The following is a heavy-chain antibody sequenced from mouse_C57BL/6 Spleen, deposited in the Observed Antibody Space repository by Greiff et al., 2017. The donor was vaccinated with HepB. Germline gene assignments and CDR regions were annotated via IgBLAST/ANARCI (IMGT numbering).Heavy chain of an antibody. Sequence: EVQLQQSGPELVKPGASVKISCKASGYSFTGYYMNWVKQSPEKSLEWIGEINPSTGGTTYNQKFKAKATLTVDKSSSTAYMQLKSLTSEDSAVYYCARNYGRFAYWAKGLWSLSLQ. CDR1: GYSFTGYY. J-gene: IGHJ3*01. V-gene: IGHV1-42*01. CDR2: INPSTGGT. D-gene: IGHD1-1*02. CDR3: ARNYGRFAY.